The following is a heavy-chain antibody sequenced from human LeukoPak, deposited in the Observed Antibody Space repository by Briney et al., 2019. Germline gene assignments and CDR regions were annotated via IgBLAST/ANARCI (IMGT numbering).Heavy chain of an antibody. D-gene: IGHD3-16*01. CDR3: ARVWGSADYYYYGMDV. V-gene: IGHV1-69*13. Sequence: GASVKVSCKASGGTFSSYAISWVRQAPGQGLEWMGGIIPILGTANYAQKFQGRVTITADESTSTAYMELRSLRSDDTAVYYCARVWGSADYYYYGMDVWGQGTTVTVSS. J-gene: IGHJ6*02. CDR1: GGTFSSYA. CDR2: IIPILGTA.